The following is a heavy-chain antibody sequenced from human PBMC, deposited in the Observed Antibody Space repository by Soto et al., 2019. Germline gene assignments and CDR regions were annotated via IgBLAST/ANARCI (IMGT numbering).Heavy chain of an antibody. D-gene: IGHD6-13*01. J-gene: IGHJ4*02. CDR1: GGSISSYY. V-gene: IGHV4-59*01. CDR2: IYYSGST. Sequence: QVQLQESGPGLVKPSETLFLTCTVSGGSISSYYWSWIRQPPGKGLEWIGYIYYSGSTNYNPSLKSRVTISVDTSKTQFSLKLSSVTAADTAVYYCARASSSWYGFLDYWGQGTLVTVSS. CDR3: ARASSSWYGFLDY.